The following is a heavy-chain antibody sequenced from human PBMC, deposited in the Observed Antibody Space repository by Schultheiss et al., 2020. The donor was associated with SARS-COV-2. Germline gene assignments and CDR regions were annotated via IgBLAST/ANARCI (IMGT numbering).Heavy chain of an antibody. V-gene: IGHV4-59*06. Sequence: SQTLSLTCTVSGGSISSYYWSWIRQPPGKGLEWIGYIYYSGSTYYNPSLKSRVTISVDTSKNQFSLKLSSVTAADTAVYYCARAYSSYGDYETSPYWYFDLWGRGTLVTVSS. CDR3: ARAYSSYGDYETSPYWYFDL. J-gene: IGHJ2*01. CDR2: IYYSGST. D-gene: IGHD4-17*01. CDR1: GGSISSYY.